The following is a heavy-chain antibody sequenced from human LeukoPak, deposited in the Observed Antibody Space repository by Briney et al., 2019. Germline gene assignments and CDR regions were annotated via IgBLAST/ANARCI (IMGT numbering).Heavy chain of an antibody. Sequence: GGALRLSCVASGLTFSSYVMSWVRQAPGRGVEGVSAISGSGGSTYYAYFVNGRFPISRYNSKNTLYLQMNSLRAEDTAVYYCAKDRAFHYYDSSGAFDYWGQGTLVTVSS. D-gene: IGHD3-22*01. CDR2: ISGSGGST. J-gene: IGHJ4*02. CDR3: AKDRAFHYYDSSGAFDY. CDR1: GLTFSSYV. V-gene: IGHV3-23*01.